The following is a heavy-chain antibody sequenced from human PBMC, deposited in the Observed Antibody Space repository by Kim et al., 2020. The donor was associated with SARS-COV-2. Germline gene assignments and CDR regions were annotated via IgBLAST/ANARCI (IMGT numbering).Heavy chain of an antibody. D-gene: IGHD1-7*01. V-gene: IGHV3-30-3*01. CDR1: GFTFSSYA. CDR2: ISYDGSNK. Sequence: GGSLRLSCAASGFTFSSYAMHWVRQAPGKGLEWVAVISYDGSNKYYADSVKGRFTISRDNSKNTLYLQMNSLRAEDTAVYYCARELPRSTGTFEPKRLFDYWGQGTLVTVSS. CDR3: ARELPRSTGTFEPKRLFDY. J-gene: IGHJ4*02.